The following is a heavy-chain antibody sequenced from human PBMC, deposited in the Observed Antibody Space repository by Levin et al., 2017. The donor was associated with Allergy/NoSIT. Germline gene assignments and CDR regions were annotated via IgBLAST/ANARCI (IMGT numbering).Heavy chain of an antibody. CDR1: GFSLSTTAVG. D-gene: IGHD6-19*01. J-gene: IGHJ4*02. CDR3: AHRSSSGLYSPLSYFEY. Sequence: SGPTLVKPTQTLTLTCTFSGFSLSTTAVGVGWIRQPPGKALEWLALIYWDDDKRYSPSLKSRLSITKDTSKNQVVLTLTNMDPVDTATYYCAHRSSSGLYSPLSYFEYWGQGTLVTVSS. CDR2: IYWDDDK. V-gene: IGHV2-5*02.